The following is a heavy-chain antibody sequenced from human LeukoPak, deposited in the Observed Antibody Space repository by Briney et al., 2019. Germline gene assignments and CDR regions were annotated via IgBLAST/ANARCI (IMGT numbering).Heavy chain of an antibody. D-gene: IGHD3-22*01. CDR2: INHSGST. CDR1: GGSFSGYY. J-gene: IGHJ3*02. Sequence: SETLSLTCAVYGGSFSGYYWSWIRQPPGKGLEWIGVINHSGSTNYNPSLKSRVTISVDTSKNQFSLKLSSVTAADTAVYYGARGRSAHYYDSSGRRPDAFDIWGQGTMVTVSS. V-gene: IGHV4-34*01. CDR3: ARGRSAHYYDSSGRRPDAFDI.